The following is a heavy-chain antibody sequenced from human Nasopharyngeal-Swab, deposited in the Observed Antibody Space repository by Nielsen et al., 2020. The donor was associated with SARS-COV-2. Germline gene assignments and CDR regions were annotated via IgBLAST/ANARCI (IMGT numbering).Heavy chain of an antibody. CDR3: ARRSYCSSTSCIGDYYMDV. V-gene: IGHV4-59*12. D-gene: IGHD2-2*01. CDR2: MYYSGST. CDR1: GDSISSYY. J-gene: IGHJ6*03. Sequence: SETLSLTCSVSGDSISSYYWSWIRQPPGKGLEWIGYMYYSGSTSHNPSLKSRVTISVDKSKNQFSLKLSSVTAADTAVYYWARRSYCSSTSCIGDYYMDVWGKGTTVTVSS.